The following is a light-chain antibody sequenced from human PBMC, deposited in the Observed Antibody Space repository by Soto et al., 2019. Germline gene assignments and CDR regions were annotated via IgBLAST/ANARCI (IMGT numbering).Light chain of an antibody. CDR3: QQYYSYSPTWT. J-gene: IGKJ1*01. Sequence: EIVLTQSPGTLSLSPGQRATLSCRASESISRDYLAWYQQRLGQAPRLLIYGASTRATGIPARFSGSGSGTEFTLTISSLQPDDFATYYCQQYYSYSPTWTFGQGTKVDIK. V-gene: IGKV3-20*01. CDR1: ESISRDY. CDR2: GAS.